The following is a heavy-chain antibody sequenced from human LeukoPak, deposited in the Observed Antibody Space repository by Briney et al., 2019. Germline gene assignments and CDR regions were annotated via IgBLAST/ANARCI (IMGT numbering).Heavy chain of an antibody. V-gene: IGHV4-61*05. J-gene: IGHJ4*02. CDR3: ARLVTAAWHFDY. D-gene: IGHD6-13*01. CDR2: IYYTGSI. CDR1: GVPISSSSYY. Sequence: SETLSLTCNVSGVPISSSSYYWGWIRQPPGKGLEWIGYIYYTGSINYNPSLKSRVTISVDTSKDQFSLKLSSVTAADTAVYYCARLVTAAWHFDYWGQGTLVTVSS.